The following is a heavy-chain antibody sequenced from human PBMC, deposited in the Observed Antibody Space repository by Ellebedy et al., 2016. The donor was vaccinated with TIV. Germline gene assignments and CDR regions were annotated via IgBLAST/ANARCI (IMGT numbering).Heavy chain of an antibody. CDR1: GFTFSSYA. CDR3: ATTVTTNYYGMDV. J-gene: IGHJ6*02. V-gene: IGHV3-23*01. Sequence: GESLKISXAASGFTFSSYAMSWVRQAPGKGLEWVSAISGSGGSTYYADSVKGRFTISRDNSKNTLYLQMNSLRAEDTAVYYCATTVTTNYYGMDVWGQGTTVTVSS. D-gene: IGHD4-17*01. CDR2: ISGSGGST.